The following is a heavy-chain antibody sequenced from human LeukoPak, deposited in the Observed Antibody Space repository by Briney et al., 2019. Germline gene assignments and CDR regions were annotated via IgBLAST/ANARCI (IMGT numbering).Heavy chain of an antibody. J-gene: IGHJ4*02. CDR1: GGSISSGYYY. Sequence: PSETLSLTCTVSGGSISSGYYYWSWIRQPPGKGLEWIGYIYYSGSTYYNPSLKSRVTISVDTSKNQFSLKLSSVTAADTAVYYCAREGDSSGWLDYWGQGTLVTVSS. CDR3: AREGDSSGWLDY. V-gene: IGHV4-30-4*01. D-gene: IGHD6-19*01. CDR2: IYYSGST.